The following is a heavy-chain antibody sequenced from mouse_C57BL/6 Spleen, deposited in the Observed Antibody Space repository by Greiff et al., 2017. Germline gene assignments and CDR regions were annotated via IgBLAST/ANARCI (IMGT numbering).Heavy chain of an antibody. V-gene: IGHV1-82*01. CDR1: GYAFSSSW. Sequence: QVQLQQSGPELVKPGASVKISCKASGYAFSSSWMNWVKQRPGKGLEWIGRIYPGDGDTNYNGKFKGKATLTADKSSSTAYMQLSSLTSEDSAVYVCARSKDLAWFAYWGQGTLVTVSA. J-gene: IGHJ3*01. CDR2: IYPGDGDT. CDR3: ARSKDLAWFAY.